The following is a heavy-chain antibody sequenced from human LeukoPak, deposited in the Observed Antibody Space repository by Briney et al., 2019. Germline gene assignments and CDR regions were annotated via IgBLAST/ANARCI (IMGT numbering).Heavy chain of an antibody. V-gene: IGHV4-39*01. CDR2: IYYSGNT. CDR1: GDSISTSNSY. J-gene: IGHJ5*02. CDR3: ARHATYDYSNYRGWFDP. D-gene: IGHD4-11*01. Sequence: SETLSLTCTVSGDSISTSNSYWGWIRQPPGKGLEWIGSIYYSGNTYYNASLKSRVTISVDTSKNQFSLKLSSVTAADTAVYYCARHATYDYSNYRGWFDPWGQGTLVTVSS.